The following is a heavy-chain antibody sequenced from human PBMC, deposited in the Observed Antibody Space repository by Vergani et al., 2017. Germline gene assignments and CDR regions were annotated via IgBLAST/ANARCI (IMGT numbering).Heavy chain of an antibody. Sequence: QMQLVQSGPEVKKPGTSVKVSCKASGFTFTNSAVQWVRQARGQRLEWIGWIVVGSGNTNYAQQFQERVTISRDMSTGTVYMELSSLRSEDSAVYYCAKVGRAAVAVDAFDIWGQGTMVTVSS. CDR2: IVVGSGNT. D-gene: IGHD6-19*01. CDR3: AKVGRAAVAVDAFDI. J-gene: IGHJ3*02. CDR1: GFTFTNSA. V-gene: IGHV1-58*01.